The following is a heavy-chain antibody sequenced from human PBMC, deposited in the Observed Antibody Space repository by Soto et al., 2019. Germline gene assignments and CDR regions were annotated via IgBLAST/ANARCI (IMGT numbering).Heavy chain of an antibody. CDR2: ISGYNGNT. CDR3: ARDTLYYSAPLPAGA. V-gene: IGHV1-18*01. D-gene: IGHD3-10*01. Sequence: QVQLVQSGAEVKKPGASVKVSCKASGYTFTSYGLSWVRQAPGQGLEWMGWISGYNGNTNYTQNLQGRVTMTTDASTKTGYMELRSLRSDDTAIYSCARDTLYYSAPLPAGAWGQGTLVTVSS. CDR1: GYTFTSYG. J-gene: IGHJ5*02.